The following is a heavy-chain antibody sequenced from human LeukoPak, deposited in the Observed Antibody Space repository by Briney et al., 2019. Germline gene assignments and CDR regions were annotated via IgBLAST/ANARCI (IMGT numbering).Heavy chain of an antibody. J-gene: IGHJ4*02. V-gene: IGHV3-7*05. CDR3: ARERHRDFDY. CDR2: IKEDGSEE. Sequence: GGSLRLSCAASGFTFSNAWMTWVRRAPGKGLEWVASIKEDGSEEYYVDSVKGRFTISRDNAKKSLYLQMNSLRAEDTAVYYCARERHRDFDYWGQGTLVTVSS. CDR1: GFTFSNAW.